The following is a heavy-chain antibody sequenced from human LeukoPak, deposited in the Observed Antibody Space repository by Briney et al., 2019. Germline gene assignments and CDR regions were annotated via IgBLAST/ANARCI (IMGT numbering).Heavy chain of an antibody. CDR3: ANGGYTSSWYVVDY. D-gene: IGHD6-13*01. J-gene: IGHJ4*02. V-gene: IGHV3-30*18. CDR1: GFTFSSYG. CDR2: ISYDGSNK. Sequence: GGSLRLSCAASGFTFSSYGMHWVRQAPGKGLEWVAVISYDGSNKYYADSVKGRFTISRDNSKNTLSLQMSSLRPEDTAVYYCANGGYTSSWYVVDYWGQGTLVTVSS.